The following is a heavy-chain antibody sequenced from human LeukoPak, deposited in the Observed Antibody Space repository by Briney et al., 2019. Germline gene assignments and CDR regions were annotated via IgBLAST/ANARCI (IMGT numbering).Heavy chain of an antibody. D-gene: IGHD3-16*01. Sequence: SETLSLTCTVSGDSISSSYWSWIRQPPGKGLEWIGEINHSGSTNYNPSLKSRVTISVDTSKNQFSLKLSSVTAADTAVYYCAREVGGGPDYWGQGTLVTVSS. V-gene: IGHV4-34*01. CDR1: GDSISSSY. CDR3: AREVGGGPDY. J-gene: IGHJ4*02. CDR2: INHSGST.